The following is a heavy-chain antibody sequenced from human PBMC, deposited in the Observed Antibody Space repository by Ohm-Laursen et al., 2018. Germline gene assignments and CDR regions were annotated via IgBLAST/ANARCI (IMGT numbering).Heavy chain of an antibody. Sequence: SLRLSCAASGLTFSSYWMMWVRQAPGKGLEWVAHIKQDGSEKYYVDSVKGRFTISRDNAKNSLYLQMNSLRAEDAAVYYCATRTIFGVVAYGYWGQGTLVTVSS. CDR3: ATRTIFGVVAYGY. D-gene: IGHD3-3*01. V-gene: IGHV3-7*01. CDR1: GLTFSSYW. J-gene: IGHJ4*02. CDR2: IKQDGSEK.